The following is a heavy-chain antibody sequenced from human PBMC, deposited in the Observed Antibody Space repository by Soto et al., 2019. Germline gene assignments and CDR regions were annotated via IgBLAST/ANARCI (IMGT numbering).Heavy chain of an antibody. CDR1: GGSISSYY. J-gene: IGHJ4*02. V-gene: IGHV4-59*08. CDR3: ARRYGTFFDY. D-gene: IGHD3-10*01. CDR2: IYYSGST. Sequence: QVQLQESGPGLVKPSETLSLTCTVSGGSISSYYWSWIRQPPGKGLEWIGYIYYSGSTNYNPSLKSRVTISVATFNYQFSLKLSSLIAADTAVYYFARRYGTFFDYWGQGTLVTVSS.